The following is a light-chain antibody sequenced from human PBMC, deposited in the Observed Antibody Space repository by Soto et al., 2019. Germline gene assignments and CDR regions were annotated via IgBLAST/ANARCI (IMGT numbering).Light chain of an antibody. J-gene: IGKJ5*01. CDR3: QQYGNAPIT. Sequence: IVLTQSPGTLSLSPVEIATLSCMAAQTVYSSLLAWYQQKPGQAPRLLIYGASSRATGIPDRFSGSGSGTDFTLTISRVEPEDFAVYHCQQYGNAPITCGKGKRREIK. CDR2: GAS. CDR1: QTVYSSL. V-gene: IGKV3-20*01.